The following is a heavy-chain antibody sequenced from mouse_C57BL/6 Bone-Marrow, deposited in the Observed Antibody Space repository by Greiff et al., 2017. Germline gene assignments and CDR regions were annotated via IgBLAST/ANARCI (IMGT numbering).Heavy chain of an antibody. J-gene: IGHJ2*01. V-gene: IGHV1-4*01. Sequence: QVQLKQSGAELARPGASVKMSCKASGYTFTSYTMHWVKQRPGQGLEWIGYINPSSGYTKYNQKFKDKATLTADESSSSAYMQLSSLTSEDSAVYYCASVALDYWGQGTTLTVSS. CDR2: INPSSGYT. CDR1: GYTFTSYT. D-gene: IGHD1-1*01. CDR3: ASVALDY.